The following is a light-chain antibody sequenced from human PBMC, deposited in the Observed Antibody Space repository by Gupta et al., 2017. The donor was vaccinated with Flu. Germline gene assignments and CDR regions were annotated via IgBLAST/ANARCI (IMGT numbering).Light chain of an antibody. Sequence: IVMTQTPLSSPVTLGQPASISCRSSQSLVHSDGKTYLSWLQQRPGQPPRLLIYKISNRFCGVPDRFRGSGEGKDFTLKSSRGEDEDVEVYYGMQDTQFITFGGGTKVEIK. CDR1: QSLVHSDGKTY. J-gene: IGKJ4*01. CDR2: KIS. CDR3: MQDTQFIT. V-gene: IGKV2-24*01.